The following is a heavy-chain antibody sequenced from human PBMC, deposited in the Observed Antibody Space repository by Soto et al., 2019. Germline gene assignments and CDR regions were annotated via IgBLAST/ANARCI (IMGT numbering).Heavy chain of an antibody. CDR1: GXXXXXXX. CDR2: IYYSGDT. J-gene: IGHJ3*01. V-gene: IGHV4-59*08. CDR3: ARQPPATAAFDV. D-gene: IGHD5-12*01. Sequence: QVQLQESGPGLVKPSETLSLTCTVXGXXXXXXXXXXXRQPPGKGLEWIGYIYYSGDTNYNPSLXXXXXXSVXXXXXXXXXXXXXXTAADTAVYXXARQPPATAAFDVWGQGTMVTVSS.